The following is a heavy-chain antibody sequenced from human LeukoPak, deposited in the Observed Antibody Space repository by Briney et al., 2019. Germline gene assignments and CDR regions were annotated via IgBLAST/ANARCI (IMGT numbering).Heavy chain of an antibody. CDR1: GFTFSNYN. CDR2: ISSSSRYI. J-gene: IGHJ4*02. D-gene: IGHD3-10*01. V-gene: IGHV3-21*01. CDR3: ARDDGSGTYYRDFDY. Sequence: GGSLRLSCTASGFTFSNYNMNWVRQAPGKGLEWVSSISSSSRYIHYTDSIKGRFTISRDNAKNSLYLQMDSLRAEDTGVYYCARDDGSGTYYRDFDYWGQGTLVTVSS.